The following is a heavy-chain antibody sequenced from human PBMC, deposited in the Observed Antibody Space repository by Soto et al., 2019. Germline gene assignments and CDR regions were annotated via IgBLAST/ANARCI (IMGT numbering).Heavy chain of an antibody. J-gene: IGHJ4*02. CDR2: ISVGGDST. CDR3: GKAVAGRWLFDY. Sequence: EVQLLESGGGFLQPGESLRLSCAASGFTFSNYAMAWVRQAPGKGLEWVSGISVGGDSTYYPDSVKGRFTISRDNSRNTLYLQMNSLRAEDRAVYYCGKAVAGRWLFDYWGQGTLVTVSS. CDR1: GFTFSNYA. V-gene: IGHV3-23*01. D-gene: IGHD6-19*01.